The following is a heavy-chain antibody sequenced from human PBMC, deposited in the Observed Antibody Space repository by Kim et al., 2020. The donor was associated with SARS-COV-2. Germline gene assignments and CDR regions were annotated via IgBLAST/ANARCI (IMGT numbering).Heavy chain of an antibody. V-gene: IGHV4-59*01. CDR3: ARVRDSSGYEIDYYFDY. CDR2: IYYSGST. CDR1: GGSISSYY. J-gene: IGHJ4*02. D-gene: IGHD5-12*01. Sequence: SETLSLTCTVSGGSISSYYWSWIRQPPGKGLEWIGYIYYSGSTNYNPSLKSRVTISVDTSKNQFSLKLSSVTAADTAVYYCARVRDSSGYEIDYYFDYWGQGTLVTVSS.